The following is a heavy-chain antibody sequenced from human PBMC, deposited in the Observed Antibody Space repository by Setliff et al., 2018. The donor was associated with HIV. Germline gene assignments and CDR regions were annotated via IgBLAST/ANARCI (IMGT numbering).Heavy chain of an antibody. V-gene: IGHV3-74*01. Sequence: PGGSLRLSCAASGFTFSTYWMHWVRQAPGKGLVWVSRIKTDGSSTSYADSVKGRFTISRDNAKNTLYLQMNSLRTEDTAVYYCVRDTFDGRSYYGWDVWGQGTTVTVS. CDR2: IKTDGSST. CDR3: VRDTFDGRSYYGWDV. J-gene: IGHJ6*02. CDR1: GFTFSTYW. D-gene: IGHD3-9*01.